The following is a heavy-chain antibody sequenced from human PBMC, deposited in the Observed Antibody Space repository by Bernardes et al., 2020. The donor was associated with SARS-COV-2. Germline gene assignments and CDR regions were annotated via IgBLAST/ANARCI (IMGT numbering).Heavy chain of an antibody. D-gene: IGHD3-22*01. V-gene: IGHV4-34*01. Sequence: SETLSLTCAAYGGSFSGYYWSWIRQPPGKGLEWIGEITNSGSTNYNPSLKSRVTISVDTSKNQFSLKLSSVTAADTAVYYCARGRSRSGYYSRGDYWGQGTLVTVSS. CDR2: ITNSGST. J-gene: IGHJ4*02. CDR1: GGSFSGYY. CDR3: ARGRSRSGYYSRGDY.